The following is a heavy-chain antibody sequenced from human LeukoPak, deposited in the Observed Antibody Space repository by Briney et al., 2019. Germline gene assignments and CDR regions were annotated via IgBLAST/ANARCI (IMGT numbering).Heavy chain of an antibody. CDR3: ARLTPVLRFLEWPFDY. CDR2: INHSGST. Sequence: PSETLSLTCAVYSGSFSGYYWSWIRQPPGKGLEWIGEINHSGSTNYNPSLKSRVTISVDTSKNQFSLKLSSVTAADTAVYYCARLTPVLRFLEWPFDYWGQGTLDTVSS. J-gene: IGHJ4*02. V-gene: IGHV4-34*01. CDR1: SGSFSGYY. D-gene: IGHD3-3*01.